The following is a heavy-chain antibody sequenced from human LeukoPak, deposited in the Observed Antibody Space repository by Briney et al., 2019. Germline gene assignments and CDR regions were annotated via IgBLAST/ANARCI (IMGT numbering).Heavy chain of an antibody. CDR2: IRYDGSNK. CDR3: AKDLEWELLGAFDI. Sequence: GGSLRLSCAASGFTFSSYGMHWVRQAPGKGLEWVAFIRYDGSNKYYADSVKGRFTISRDNSKNTLYLQMNSLRAEDTAVYYCAKDLEWELLGAFDIWGQGTMVTVSS. V-gene: IGHV3-30*02. CDR1: GFTFSSYG. D-gene: IGHD1-26*01. J-gene: IGHJ3*02.